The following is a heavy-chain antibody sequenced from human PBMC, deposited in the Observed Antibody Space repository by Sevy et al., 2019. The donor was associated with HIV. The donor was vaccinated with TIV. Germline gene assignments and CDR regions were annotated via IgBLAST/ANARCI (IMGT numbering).Heavy chain of an antibody. CDR1: GFTVSDNH. V-gene: IGHV3-53*01. CDR3: ARDRVLSYYDSSGYYTSGYGMDV. D-gene: IGHD3-22*01. J-gene: IGHJ6*02. CDR2: IYSSDRT. Sequence: GGSLRLSCAASGFTVSDNHMNWVRQAPGKGLEWVSVIYSSDRTDYADSVKGRFTVSRDNSKNTLYLQMNSLRAEDTAVYYCARDRVLSYYDSSGYYTSGYGMDVWGQGTTVTVSS.